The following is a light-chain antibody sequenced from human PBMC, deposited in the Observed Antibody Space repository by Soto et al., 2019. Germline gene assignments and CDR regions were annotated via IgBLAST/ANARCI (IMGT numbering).Light chain of an antibody. V-gene: IGKV3-20*01. CDR1: QNIANDY. Sequence: ALAQYRGALSLAAGARATLSCRASQNIANDYLTWYQQKPGQAPRVLIYDASTRATGIPDRFSGSGSGTDFTLTISNLQSEDFAVYFCQQYHNWPPSTFGQGTRLEIK. CDR2: DAS. CDR3: QQYHNWPPST. J-gene: IGKJ5*01.